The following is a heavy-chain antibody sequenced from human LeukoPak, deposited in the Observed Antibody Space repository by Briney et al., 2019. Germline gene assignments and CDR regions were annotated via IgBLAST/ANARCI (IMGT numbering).Heavy chain of an antibody. CDR2: ISYDGSNK. D-gene: IGHD3-3*01. CDR1: GFTFSSYA. J-gene: IGHJ4*02. Sequence: PGGSLRLSCAASGFTFSSYAMHWVRQAPGKGLERVAVISYDGSNKYYADSVKGRFTISRDNSKNTLYLQMNSLRAEDTAVYYCARVQGFWSGYSGYWGQGTLVTVSS. V-gene: IGHV3-30-3*01. CDR3: ARVQGFWSGYSGY.